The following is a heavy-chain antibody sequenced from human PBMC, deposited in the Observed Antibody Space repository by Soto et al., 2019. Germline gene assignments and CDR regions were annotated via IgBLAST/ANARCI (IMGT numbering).Heavy chain of an antibody. Sequence: SETLSLTCTVSGGSISSRSYYWGWIRQPPGKGLEWIGNIYYSGSTYYNPSLKSRVTISVDTSKNQFYLKLSSVTAADTAVYYCARTSGYYLYGYWGQGTLVTVSS. D-gene: IGHD3-22*01. CDR2: IYYSGST. CDR1: GGSISSRSYY. V-gene: IGHV4-39*01. CDR3: ARTSGYYLYGY. J-gene: IGHJ4*02.